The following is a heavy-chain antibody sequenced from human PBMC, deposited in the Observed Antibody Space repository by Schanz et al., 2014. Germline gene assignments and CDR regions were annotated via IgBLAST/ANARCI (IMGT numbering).Heavy chain of an antibody. V-gene: IGHV3-30*07. CDR3: ARVRRRIATPSTPSFRNYYYYAMDV. D-gene: IGHD6-13*01. CDR1: EYSFTSYS. Sequence: QVHLVQSGAEVKRPGASVKVSCKASEYSFTSYSMHWVRQAPGKGLEWVAFIWYDGSNKYYADSVKGRFTISRDNSKNTLYLQMNSLRAEDTSVYFCARVRRRIATPSTPSFRNYYYYAMDVWGQGTTVTVSS. J-gene: IGHJ6*02. CDR2: IWYDGSNK.